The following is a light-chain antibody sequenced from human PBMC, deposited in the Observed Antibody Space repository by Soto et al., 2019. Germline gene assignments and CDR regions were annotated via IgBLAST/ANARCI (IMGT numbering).Light chain of an antibody. CDR1: QSVSSSY. CDR2: EAS. J-gene: IGKJ1*01. Sequence: EIVLTQSPGTLSLSPGERATLSCRASQSVSSSYLAWYQQKPGQAPRLLIYEASSRATGIPDRFSGSGSGTEFTLTISSLQPDDFATYYCQQYNNWPRTFGQGTKVDIK. V-gene: IGKV3-20*01. CDR3: QQYNNWPRT.